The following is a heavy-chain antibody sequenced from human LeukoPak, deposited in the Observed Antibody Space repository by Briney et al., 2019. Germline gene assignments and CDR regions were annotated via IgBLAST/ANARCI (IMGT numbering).Heavy chain of an antibody. Sequence: SGTLSLSSAVYGGSFSGYYWSWVRQPPGKGLEWVVEINLSGSTNYTPSLKRRVTISVDTSKNQFSLKLSSVTAAHTAVYYCASRVVTQNWFDPWGEGTLVTVSS. D-gene: IGHD4-23*01. V-gene: IGHV4-34*01. CDR2: INLSGST. J-gene: IGHJ5*02. CDR1: GGSFSGYY. CDR3: ASRVVTQNWFDP.